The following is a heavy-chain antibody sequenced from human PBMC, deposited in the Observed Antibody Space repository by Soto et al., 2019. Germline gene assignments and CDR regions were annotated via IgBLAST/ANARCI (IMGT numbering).Heavy chain of an antibody. CDR1: GGSFSGHY. Sequence: QVLLQQWGAGLLKPSETLSLTCAAYGGSFSGHYWNWIRQPPGRGLEWIGEIKHSGSTKYNPSLKSQVIISVDTSKNQFSLKLSSVTAADTAVYYCARDGGGLGYWGQGTLVTVSS. V-gene: IGHV4-34*01. D-gene: IGHD3-10*01. J-gene: IGHJ4*02. CDR2: IKHSGST. CDR3: ARDGGGLGY.